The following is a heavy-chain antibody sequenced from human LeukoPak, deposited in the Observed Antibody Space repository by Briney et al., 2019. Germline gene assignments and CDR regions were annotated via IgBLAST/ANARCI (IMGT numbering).Heavy chain of an antibody. V-gene: IGHV1-24*01. CDR3: ARYRRWVEYFQH. CDR2: FDPEDGET. Sequence: ASVKVSCKVSGYTLTELSMHWVRQAPGRGLEWMGGFDPEDGETIYAQKFQGRVTMTTDTSTSTAYMELRSLSSDDTAVYYCARYRRWVEYFQHWGQGTLATVSS. D-gene: IGHD1-1*01. CDR1: GYTLTELS. J-gene: IGHJ1*01.